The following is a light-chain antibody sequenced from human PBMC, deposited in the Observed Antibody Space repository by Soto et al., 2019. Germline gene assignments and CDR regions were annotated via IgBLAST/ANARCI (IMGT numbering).Light chain of an antibody. CDR1: SSDVGGYNY. Sequence: QYALTQPASVSGSPGQSITISCTGTSSDVGGYNYVSWYQQHPGKAPKLMIYEVSNRPSGVSNRFSGSKSGNTASLTISGLQAEDEADYYCSSYTSSSLPVFGGGTQLTVL. V-gene: IGLV2-14*01. J-gene: IGLJ2*01. CDR2: EVS. CDR3: SSYTSSSLPV.